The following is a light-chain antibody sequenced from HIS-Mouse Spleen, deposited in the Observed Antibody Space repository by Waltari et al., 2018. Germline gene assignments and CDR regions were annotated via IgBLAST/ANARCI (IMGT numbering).Light chain of an antibody. CDR2: AAS. CDR1: QGISSY. Sequence: IQLTQSPSFLSASVGDRVTITCRASQGISSYLAWYQQKPGKAPKLLNYAASTLQSGVPSRFSGSGSGTEFTLTISSLQPEDFATYYCQQLNSYPPTFGQGTKVEIK. J-gene: IGKJ1*01. CDR3: QQLNSYPPT. V-gene: IGKV1-9*01.